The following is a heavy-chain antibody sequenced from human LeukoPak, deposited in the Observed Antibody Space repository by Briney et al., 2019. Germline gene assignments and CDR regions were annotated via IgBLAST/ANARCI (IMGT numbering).Heavy chain of an antibody. D-gene: IGHD2-15*01. CDR3: AGWDCSGGSCYSDFQH. CDR1: GFTFSSYS. Sequence: PGGCLRLSCAASGFTFSSYSMNWVRQAPGKGLEWGSSISSSSSYKDYADSVKGRFTISRDNAKPSLYLQMNSLRAEDTAVYYCAGWDCSGGSCYSDFQHWGQGTLVTVSS. J-gene: IGHJ1*01. V-gene: IGHV3-21*01. CDR2: ISSSSSYK.